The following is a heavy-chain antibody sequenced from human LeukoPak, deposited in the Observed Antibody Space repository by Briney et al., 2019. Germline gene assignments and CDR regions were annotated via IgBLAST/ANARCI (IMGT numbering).Heavy chain of an antibody. Sequence: SETLSLTCTVSGGSISSYFWSWIRQPPGKGLQWIGYIYYSGSTIYNPSLKSRVTISVDTSKNQFSLKLNSVTAADTAVYYCARDYDVLTAYPPTQLFDPWGQGTLVTVSS. J-gene: IGHJ5*02. CDR2: IYYSGST. CDR1: GGSISSYF. D-gene: IGHD3-9*01. CDR3: ARDYDVLTAYPPTQLFDP. V-gene: IGHV4-59*12.